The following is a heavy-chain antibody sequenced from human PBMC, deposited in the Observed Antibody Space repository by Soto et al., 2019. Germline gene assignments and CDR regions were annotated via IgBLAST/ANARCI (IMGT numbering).Heavy chain of an antibody. Sequence: ASVKVSCKASGGTFSSYAISWVRQAPGQGLEWMGWISAYNGNTNYAQKLQGRVTMTTDTSTSTAYMELRSLRSDDTAVYYCARVGLYSSGWIDYYYYGMDVWGQGTTVTVSS. CDR2: ISAYNGNT. CDR1: GGTFSSYA. V-gene: IGHV1-18*01. CDR3: ARVGLYSSGWIDYYYYGMDV. J-gene: IGHJ6*02. D-gene: IGHD6-19*01.